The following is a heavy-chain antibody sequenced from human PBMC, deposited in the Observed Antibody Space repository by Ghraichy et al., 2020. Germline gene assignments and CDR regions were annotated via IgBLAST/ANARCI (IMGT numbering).Heavy chain of an antibody. J-gene: IGHJ4*02. CDR3: ARQGVIVVVRYFDY. Sequence: SQTLSLTCTVPGGSLSSSSYYWGWIRQPPGKGLEWIGSIYYSGSTYYNPSLKSRVTISVDTSKNQFSLKLSSVTAADTAVYYCARQGVIVVVRYFDYWGQGTLVTVSS. V-gene: IGHV4-39*01. CDR1: GGSLSSSSYY. CDR2: IYYSGST. D-gene: IGHD3-22*01.